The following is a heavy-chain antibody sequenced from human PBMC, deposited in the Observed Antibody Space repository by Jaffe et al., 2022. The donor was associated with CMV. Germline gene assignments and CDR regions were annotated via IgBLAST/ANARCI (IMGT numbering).Heavy chain of an antibody. V-gene: IGHV5-51*01. D-gene: IGHD5-12*01. CDR1: GYSFTSYW. J-gene: IGHJ6*03. Sequence: EVQLVQSGAEVKKPGESLKISCKGSGYSFTSYWIGWVRQMPGKGLEWMGIIYPGDSDTRYSPSFQGQVTISADKSISTAYLQWSSLKASDTAMYYCARHIGSGDGYNFESNYYYYYMDVWGKGTTVTVSS. CDR2: IYPGDSDT. CDR3: ARHIGSGDGYNFESNYYYYYMDV.